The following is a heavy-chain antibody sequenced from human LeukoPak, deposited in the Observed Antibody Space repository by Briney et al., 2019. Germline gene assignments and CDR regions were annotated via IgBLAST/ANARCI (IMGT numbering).Heavy chain of an antibody. Sequence: SETLSLTCTVSGGSISSSSYYWSWIRQPPGKGLEWIGEINHSGSTNYNPSLKSRVTISVDTSKNQFSLKLSSVTAADTAVYYCARLLLGASTNWFDPWGQGTLVTVSS. CDR3: ARLLLGASTNWFDP. CDR2: INHSGST. V-gene: IGHV4-39*07. CDR1: GGSISSSSYY. J-gene: IGHJ5*02. D-gene: IGHD3-16*01.